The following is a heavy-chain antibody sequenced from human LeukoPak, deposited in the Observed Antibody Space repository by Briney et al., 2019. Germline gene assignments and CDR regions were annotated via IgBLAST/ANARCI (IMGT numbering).Heavy chain of an antibody. V-gene: IGHV1-18*01. CDR3: ARASIVVVPAASLDY. J-gene: IGHJ4*02. CDR2: ISAYNGNT. CDR1: GYTFTSYG. D-gene: IGHD2-2*01. Sequence: ASVKVSCKASGYTFTSYGISWVRQAPGQGPEWMGWISAYNGNTNYAQKLQGRVTMTTDTSTSTAYMELRSLRSDDTAVYYCARASIVVVPAASLDYWGQGTLVTVSS.